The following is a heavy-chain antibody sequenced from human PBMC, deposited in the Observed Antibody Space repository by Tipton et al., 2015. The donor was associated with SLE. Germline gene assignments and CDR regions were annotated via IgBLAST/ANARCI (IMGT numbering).Heavy chain of an antibody. D-gene: IGHD1-26*01. J-gene: IGHJ5*02. V-gene: IGHV4-39*07. CDR2: IYYSGSS. CDR3: ARGTPFMEWERNWFDP. CDR1: GGSISSSSYY. Sequence: TLSLTCTVSGGSISSSSYYWGWIRQPPGKGLEWIGRIYYSGSSYYNPSLKSRVTISVDTSKNQFSLKMNSVTAADTAVYYCARGTPFMEWERNWFDPWGQGTLVTVSS.